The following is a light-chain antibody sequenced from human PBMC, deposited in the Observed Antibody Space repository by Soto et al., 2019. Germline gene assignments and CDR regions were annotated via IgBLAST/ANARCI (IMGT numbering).Light chain of an antibody. CDR3: EQLSHYPYT. CDR1: SDISSS. CDR2: DSS. Sequence: DIQLPQSPSFLSASVEDRVTISCRASSDISSSLAWYQKEPGKPPKLLIYDSSTLQTGVPSRFTGGRSGRTFTLTISGLQFWEFETECCEQLSHYPYTFGQGTKLEI. V-gene: IGKV1-9*01. J-gene: IGKJ2*01.